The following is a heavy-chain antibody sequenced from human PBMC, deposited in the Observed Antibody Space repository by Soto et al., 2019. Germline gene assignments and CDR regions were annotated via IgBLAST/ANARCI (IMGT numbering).Heavy chain of an antibody. J-gene: IGHJ4*02. D-gene: IGHD6-19*01. CDR1: GFSLSSTRVA. CDR2: IYWDDDK. V-gene: IGHV2-5*02. Sequence: QIPLKESGPTLVKPTQTLTLTCTFSGFSLSSTRVAVGWIRQHPGKALEWLALIYWDDDKRYSPFLKSRLTITKDTSKNQVVLTMTNMDPVDTATYYCAHSVVAGLVYYFDYWGQGTLVTVSS. CDR3: AHSVVAGLVYYFDY.